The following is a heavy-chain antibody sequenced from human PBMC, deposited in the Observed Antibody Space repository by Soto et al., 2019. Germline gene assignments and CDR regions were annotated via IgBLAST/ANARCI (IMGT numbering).Heavy chain of an antibody. CDR1: GFTFSSYD. CDR3: ARSPISSSWLPYYGMDV. Sequence: GGSLRLSCAASGFTFSSYDMHWVRQATGKGLEWVSAIGTAGDTYYLGSVKGRFTISRENAKNSLYLQMNSLRAEDTAVYYYARSPISSSWLPYYGMDVWGQGTTVTVSS. V-gene: IGHV3-13*01. J-gene: IGHJ6*02. CDR2: IGTAGDT. D-gene: IGHD6-13*01.